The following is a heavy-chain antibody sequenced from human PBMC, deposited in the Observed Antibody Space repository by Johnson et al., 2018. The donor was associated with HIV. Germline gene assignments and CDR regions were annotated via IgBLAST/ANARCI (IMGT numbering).Heavy chain of an antibody. J-gene: IGHJ3*02. CDR1: GFTFSSYA. Sequence: EKLVESGGGLVQPGGSLRLSCAASGFTFSSYAMSWVRQAPGKGLEWVSAISGSGGSTYYADSVKGRFTISRDNSKNKLYLQMNSLRAEDTAVYYCARDIFYTDTAFDIWGQGTMVTVSS. CDR2: ISGSGGST. V-gene: IGHV3-23*04. CDR3: ARDIFYTDTAFDI.